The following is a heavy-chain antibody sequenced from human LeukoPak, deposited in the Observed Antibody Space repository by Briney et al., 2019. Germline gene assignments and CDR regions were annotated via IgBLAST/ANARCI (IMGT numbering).Heavy chain of an antibody. Sequence: PGRSLRLSCAASGFTFSSYGMHWVRQAPGKGLEWVAVIWYDGSNKYYADSVKGRFTISRDNSKNTLYQQMNSLRAEDTAVYYCARDAIAVAGFFDYWGQGTLVTVSS. CDR1: GFTFSSYG. V-gene: IGHV3-33*01. D-gene: IGHD6-19*01. CDR2: IWYDGSNK. J-gene: IGHJ4*02. CDR3: ARDAIAVAGFFDY.